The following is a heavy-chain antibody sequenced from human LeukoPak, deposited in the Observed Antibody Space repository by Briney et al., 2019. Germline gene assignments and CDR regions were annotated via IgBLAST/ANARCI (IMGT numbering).Heavy chain of an antibody. CDR2: MNPNSGNR. Sequence: ASVKVSCKASGYTFTSYDINWVRQATGQGLEWMGWMNPNSGNRGYAQKFQGRVTITKNTSISTAYMELSSLRSEDTAVYYCARSYTSGWSDHWGQGTLVTVSS. CDR3: ARSYTSGWSDH. D-gene: IGHD6-19*01. CDR1: GYTFTSYD. J-gene: IGHJ4*02. V-gene: IGHV1-8*03.